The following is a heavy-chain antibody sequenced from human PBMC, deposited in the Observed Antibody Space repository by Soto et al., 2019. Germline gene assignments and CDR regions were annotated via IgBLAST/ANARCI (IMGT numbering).Heavy chain of an antibody. D-gene: IGHD1-26*01. Sequence: QLQLQESGPGLVKPSETLSLTCTVSGGSISSSSYYWGWIRQPPGKGLEWIGSIYYSGSTYYNPSLKSRVTIAVDTSNNQFSLKLSSVTAAETAVYYCARHVRVGPTPTNYWGQGTLVTVSS. CDR1: GGSISSSSYY. CDR3: ARHVRVGPTPTNY. V-gene: IGHV4-39*01. J-gene: IGHJ4*02. CDR2: IYYSGST.